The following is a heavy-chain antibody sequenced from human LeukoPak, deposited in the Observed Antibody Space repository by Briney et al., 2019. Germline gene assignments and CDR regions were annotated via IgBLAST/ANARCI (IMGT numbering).Heavy chain of an antibody. CDR3: ARARYYGSGSYYQRDYYGMDV. CDR1: GGSISSYY. D-gene: IGHD3-10*01. J-gene: IGHJ6*02. V-gene: IGHV4-59*01. CDR2: IYYSGST. Sequence: PSETLSLTCTVSGGSISSYYGSWIRQPPGKGLEWIGYIYYSGSTNYNPSLKSRVTISVDTSKNQFSLKLSSVTAADTAVYYCARARYYGSGSYYQRDYYGMDVWGQGTTVTVSS.